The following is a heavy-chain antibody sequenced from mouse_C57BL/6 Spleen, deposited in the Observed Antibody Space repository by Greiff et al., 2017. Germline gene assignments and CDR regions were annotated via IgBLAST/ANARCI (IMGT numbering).Heavy chain of an antibody. D-gene: IGHD3-1*01. Sequence: VQLKQSGPELVKPGASVKISCKASGYSFTGYYMNWVKQSTEQSLEWIGEINPSTGGTTYNQKFKAKATLTVDKSSSTAYMQLKSLTSDVSAVYYCARRSGLHYWGQGTILTVS. J-gene: IGHJ2*01. V-gene: IGHV1-42*01. CDR3: ARRSGLHY. CDR1: GYSFTGYY. CDR2: INPSTGGT.